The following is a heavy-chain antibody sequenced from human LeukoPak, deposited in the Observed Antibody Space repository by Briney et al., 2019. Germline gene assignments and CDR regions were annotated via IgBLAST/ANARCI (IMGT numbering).Heavy chain of an antibody. V-gene: IGHV4-39*01. D-gene: IGHD6-6*01. CDR3: ATQVGAARTYFDY. Sequence: SETLSLTCAVSGGSIRSSSYYWGWIRQPPGKGVEWIGSIYYSGTTYYNPSLKSRVTISVDTSKNQFSLNLNSVTAADTAVYYCATQVGAARTYFDYWGQGTLVTVSS. CDR1: GGSIRSSSYY. J-gene: IGHJ4*02. CDR2: IYYSGTT.